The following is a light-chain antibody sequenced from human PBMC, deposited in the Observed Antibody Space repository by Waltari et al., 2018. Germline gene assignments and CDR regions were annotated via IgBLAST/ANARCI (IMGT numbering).Light chain of an antibody. CDR1: QNLLYSSNNKNY. J-gene: IGKJ2*01. Sequence: DVVMTQSPDSLAVSLGERATINCKSSQNLLYSSNNKNYLAWYQQKPGQPPKLLIYWASTRESGVPDRFSGSGSGTEFTLTISSLQAEDVAVYYCQQYYSTPPHTFGQGTKLEIK. CDR3: QQYYSTPPHT. CDR2: WAS. V-gene: IGKV4-1*01.